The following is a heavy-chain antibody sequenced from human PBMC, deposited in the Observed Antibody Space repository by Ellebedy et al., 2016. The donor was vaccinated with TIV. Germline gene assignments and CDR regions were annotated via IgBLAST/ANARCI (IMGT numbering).Heavy chain of an antibody. CDR2: IDYSGTT. CDR1: GVSVSSYY. D-gene: IGHD1-7*01. J-gene: IGHJ4*02. Sequence: MPSETLSLTCTVSGVSVSSYYWSWIRQPPGKGLEWIGYIDYSGTTYFNPPLKGRVTLSLDTSKNQFSLRVNSVTAADTAVYYCARVATTGSTFDYWGQGALVTVSS. CDR3: ARVATTGSTFDY. V-gene: IGHV4-59*02.